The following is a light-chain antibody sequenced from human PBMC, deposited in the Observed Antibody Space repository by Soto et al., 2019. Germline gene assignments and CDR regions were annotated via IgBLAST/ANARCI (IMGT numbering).Light chain of an antibody. J-gene: IGLJ1*01. V-gene: IGLV2-14*01. CDR2: EVS. Sequence: ALTQPASVSGSPGQSITISCTGTSSDVGGYNYVSWYQQHPGKAPKLMIYEVSNRPSGVSNRFSGSKSGNTASLTISGLQAEDEADYYCSSYTSSITYVFGTGTKLTVL. CDR1: SSDVGGYNY. CDR3: SSYTSSITYV.